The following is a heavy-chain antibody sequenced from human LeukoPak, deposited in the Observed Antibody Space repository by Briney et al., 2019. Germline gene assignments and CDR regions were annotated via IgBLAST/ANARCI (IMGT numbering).Heavy chain of an antibody. CDR3: SRDNNGDSFEY. CDR1: GYSFTSYG. Sequence: ASVKVSCKASGYSFTSYGFSWVRQAPGHRLEWMGWISAYIVYSNYAQKLQGRVSMTRDQSLRTASMVLGSLSSDDTTQDYGSRDNNGDSFEYWGQGTLVAVSS. CDR2: ISAYIVYS. J-gene: IGHJ4*02. D-gene: IGHD2-21*01. V-gene: IGHV1-18*01.